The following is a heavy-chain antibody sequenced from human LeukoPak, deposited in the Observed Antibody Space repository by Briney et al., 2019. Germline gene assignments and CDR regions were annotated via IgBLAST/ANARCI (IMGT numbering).Heavy chain of an antibody. V-gene: IGHV4-31*03. CDR2: IYYSGST. J-gene: IGHJ4*02. D-gene: IGHD2-2*01. CDR1: GGSISSGGYY. CDR3: ARYCTSTTCILRAFDY. Sequence: SQTLSLTCTVSGGSISSGGYYWSWIRQHPGKGLEWIGYIYYSGSTYYTPSLKSRVTISVDTSKNQFSLKLSSVTAADTAVYYCARYCTSTTCILRAFDYWGQGTLVTVSS.